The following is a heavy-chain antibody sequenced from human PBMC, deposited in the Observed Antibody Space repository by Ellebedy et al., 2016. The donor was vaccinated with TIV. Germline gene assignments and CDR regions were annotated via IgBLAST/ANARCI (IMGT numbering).Heavy chain of an antibody. CDR1: GFTFSNYA. V-gene: IGHV3-64*01. CDR3: ARVLDMGEQSQGFDY. Sequence: PGGSLRLSCVVSGFTFSNYAMHWVRQAPGKGLEYVSAISSNGGSTYYANSVKGRFTISRDNSKNTLYLQMGSLRAEDMAVYYCARVLDMGEQSQGFDYWGQGTLVTVSS. CDR2: ISSNGGST. D-gene: IGHD2-2*03. J-gene: IGHJ4*02.